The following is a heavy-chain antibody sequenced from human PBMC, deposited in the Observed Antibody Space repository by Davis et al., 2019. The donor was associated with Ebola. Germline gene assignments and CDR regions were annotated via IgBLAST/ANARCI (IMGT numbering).Heavy chain of an antibody. CDR3: AREYGDYVGYYYYGMDV. V-gene: IGHV3-48*04. CDR1: GFTFSSYS. J-gene: IGHJ6*02. CDR2: ISSSSSTI. Sequence: GESLKISCAASGFTFSSYSMNWVRQAPGKGLEWVSYISSSSSTIYYADSVKGRFTISRDNAKNSLYLQMNSLRAEDTAVYYCAREYGDYVGYYYYGMDVWGQGTTVTVSS. D-gene: IGHD4-17*01.